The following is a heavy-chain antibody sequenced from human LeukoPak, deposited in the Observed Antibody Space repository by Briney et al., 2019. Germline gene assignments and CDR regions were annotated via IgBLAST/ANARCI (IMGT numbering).Heavy chain of an antibody. CDR1: GGTFSSYA. D-gene: IGHD3-22*01. Sequence: SVKVSCKASGGTFSSYAISWVRQAPGQGLEWMGGIIPIFGTANYAQKFQGRVTITADESTSTAYMELSSLRSEDTAVYYCARSLYYYDSSGYWDYWGQRTLVTVSS. CDR2: IIPIFGTA. V-gene: IGHV1-69*01. J-gene: IGHJ4*02. CDR3: ARSLYYYDSSGYWDY.